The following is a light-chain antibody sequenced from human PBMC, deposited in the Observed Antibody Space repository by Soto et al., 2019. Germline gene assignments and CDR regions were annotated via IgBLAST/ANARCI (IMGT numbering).Light chain of an antibody. CDR1: QSGSNNY. J-gene: IGKJ1*01. CDR2: GAS. V-gene: IGKV3-20*01. Sequence: EIVLTQSPGTLSLSPGERATLSCRASQSGSNNYLAWYQQKPGQAPRLLIYGASSRATGSPDRFSGSGSGTDFTLTISRPEPEDFAVYYCQQYGRSPQAAWTFGQGTKVEIK. CDR3: QQYGRSPQAAWT.